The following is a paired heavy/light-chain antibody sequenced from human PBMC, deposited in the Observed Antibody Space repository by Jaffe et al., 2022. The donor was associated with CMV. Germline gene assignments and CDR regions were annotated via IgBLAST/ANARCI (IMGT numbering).Light chain of an antibody. V-gene: IGLV3-1*01. CDR2: QDS. CDR1: KLGDKY. J-gene: IGLJ3*02. CDR3: QAWDSSTRV. Sequence: SYELTQPPSVSVSPGQTASITCSGDKLGDKYACWYQQKPGQSPVLVIYQDSKRPSGIPERFSGSNSGNTATLTISGTQAMDEADYYCQAWDSSTRVFGGGTKLTVL.
Heavy chain of an antibody. CDR3: TADAEGWVPAAMGPFDY. V-gene: IGHV3-15*01. Sequence: EVQLVESGGGLVKPGGSLRLSCAASGFTFSNAWMSWVRQAPGKGLEWVGRIKSKTDGGTTDYAAPVKGRFTISRDDSKNTLYLQMNSLKTEDTAVYYCTADAEGWVPAAMGPFDYWGQGTLVTVSS. J-gene: IGHJ4*02. CDR1: GFTFSNAW. D-gene: IGHD2-2*01. CDR2: IKSKTDGGTT.